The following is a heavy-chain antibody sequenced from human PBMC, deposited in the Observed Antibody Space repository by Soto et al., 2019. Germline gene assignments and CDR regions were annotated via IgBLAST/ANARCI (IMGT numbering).Heavy chain of an antibody. CDR3: ARPRYDGSGTPFDY. CDR2: LNTDGSST. D-gene: IGHD3-22*01. V-gene: IGHV3-74*01. CDR1: GFTFSSYW. Sequence: EVHLVESGGGLVQPGGSLRLSCAASGFTFSSYWMHWVRQAPGKGLVWVSRLNTDGSSTTYADSVKGRFTISRDNAKDTLFPQMNSLRAQDTAVYYCARPRYDGSGTPFDYWGQGTLVPVSP. J-gene: IGHJ4*02.